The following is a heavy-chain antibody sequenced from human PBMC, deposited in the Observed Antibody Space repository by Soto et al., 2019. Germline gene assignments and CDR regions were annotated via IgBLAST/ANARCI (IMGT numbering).Heavy chain of an antibody. Sequence: QVQLQESGPGLVKPSQTLSLTCTVSGGSISSGGYYWSWIRQHPGKGLEWIGYIYYSGSTYYNPCLKSRVTISVDTSKNQFSLKLRSVTAADTAVYYCARGSYYDSSGYYGPWGQGTLVTVSS. CDR3: ARGSYYDSSGYYGP. D-gene: IGHD3-22*01. J-gene: IGHJ5*02. V-gene: IGHV4-31*03. CDR2: IYYSGST. CDR1: GGSISSGGYY.